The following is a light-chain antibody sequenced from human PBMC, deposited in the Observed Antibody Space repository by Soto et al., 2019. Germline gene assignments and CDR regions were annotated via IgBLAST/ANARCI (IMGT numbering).Light chain of an antibody. J-gene: IGKJ1*01. CDR1: QSVSSSY. V-gene: IGKV3-20*01. Sequence: EIVLTQSPGTLSLSPGERATLSCRASQSVSSSYLAWYQQKPGQAPRPLIYGASSRAIGIPDRFSGSGSGTAFTLTISRREPEDFAVYYCQQYGSSPWTFGQGPKLEI. CDR3: QQYGSSPWT. CDR2: GAS.